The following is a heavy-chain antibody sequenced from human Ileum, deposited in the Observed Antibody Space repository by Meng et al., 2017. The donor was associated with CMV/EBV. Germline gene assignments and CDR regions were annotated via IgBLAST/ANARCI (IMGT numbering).Heavy chain of an antibody. CDR2: ISTDGRNT. D-gene: IGHD1-26*01. CDR3: VRDIAGDTKLDY. V-gene: IGHV3-30*03. J-gene: IGHJ4*01. CDR1: GFTFSSYS. Sequence: GESLKISCAASGFTFSSYSMNWVRQATGKGLEWVAAISTDGRNTYYADSVKGRFTISRDNSKNTLHLQVNSLRAEDTAVYFCVRDIAGDTKLDYWGHGTQVTVSS.